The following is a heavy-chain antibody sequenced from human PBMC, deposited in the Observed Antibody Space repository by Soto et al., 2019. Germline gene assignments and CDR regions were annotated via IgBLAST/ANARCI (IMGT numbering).Heavy chain of an antibody. J-gene: IGHJ4*02. CDR1: GFTFSSYW. V-gene: IGHV3-74*01. CDR3: ARGDGDYDDGNGYLGRH. Sequence: EVQLVESGGGLVQPGGSLRLSCAASGFTFSSYWMHWVRQAPGKGLVWVSRINSDGSRTSYADSAKGRFTISRDNAKNTLYLKMSSLRAEDTAVYYCARGDGDYDDGNGYLGRHWGQGTLVTVSS. D-gene: IGHD3-22*01. CDR2: INSDGSRT.